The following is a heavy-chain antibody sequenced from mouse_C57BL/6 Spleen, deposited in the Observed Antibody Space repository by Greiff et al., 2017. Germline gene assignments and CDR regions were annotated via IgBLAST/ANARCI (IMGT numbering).Heavy chain of an antibody. CDR2: INPNYGTT. D-gene: IGHD3-1*01. CDR3: AREGYGAMDY. CDR1: GYSFTDYN. V-gene: IGHV1-39*01. Sequence: VQLQQSGPELVKPGASVKISCKASGYSFTDYNMNWVKQSHGKSLEWIGVINPNYGTTTYNQKFKGKATLTVDQSSSTAYMQLYSLTSADSAVYYCAREGYGAMDYWGQGTSVTVSS. J-gene: IGHJ4*01.